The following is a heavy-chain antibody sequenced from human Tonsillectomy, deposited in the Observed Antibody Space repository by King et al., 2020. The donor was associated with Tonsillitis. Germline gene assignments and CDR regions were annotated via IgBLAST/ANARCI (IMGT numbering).Heavy chain of an antibody. V-gene: IGHV3-9*01. CDR3: AKAGGSYTRVYFDY. J-gene: IGHJ4*02. Sequence: VQLVESGGGLVQPGRSLRLSCAASGFTFDDYAMHWVRQAPGKGLEWVSGISWNSGSIGYADSVKGRFTISRDNAKNSLYLQMNSLRAEYTALYYCAKAGGSYTRVYFDYWGQGTLVTVSS. CDR1: GFTFDDYA. D-gene: IGHD1-26*01. CDR2: ISWNSGSI.